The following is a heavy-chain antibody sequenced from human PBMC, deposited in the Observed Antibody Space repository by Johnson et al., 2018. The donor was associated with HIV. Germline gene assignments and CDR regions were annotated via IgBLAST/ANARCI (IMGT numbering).Heavy chain of an antibody. D-gene: IGHD3-10*01. J-gene: IGHJ3*02. V-gene: IGHV3-66*01. CDR3: ARKVRFGPFDI. Sequence: MLLVESGGGLVQPGGSLRLSCAVSGYSVTGYNMNWVRQAPVKGLEWVSVIYTGSDSTSYTDSVKDRFTISRDNSKNTLYLQMNSLRAEDTAVYYCARKVRFGPFDIWGQGTMVTVSS. CDR1: GYSVTGYN. CDR2: IYTGSDST.